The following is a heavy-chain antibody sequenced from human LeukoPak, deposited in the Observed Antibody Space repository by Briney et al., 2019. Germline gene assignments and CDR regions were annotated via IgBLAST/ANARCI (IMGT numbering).Heavy chain of an antibody. J-gene: IGHJ6*02. CDR1: GFTFSSYG. D-gene: IGHD5/OR15-5a*01. CDR2: IWYDGSNK. Sequence: GGSLRLSCAASGFTFSSYGMHGVRQAPGKGLEWVAVIWYDGSNKYYADSVKGRFTISRDNSKNTLYLQMNSLRAEDTAVYYCATTRVSGYYYYYYGMAVWGQGTTVTVSS. CDR3: ATTRVSGYYYYYYGMAV. V-gene: IGHV3-33*01.